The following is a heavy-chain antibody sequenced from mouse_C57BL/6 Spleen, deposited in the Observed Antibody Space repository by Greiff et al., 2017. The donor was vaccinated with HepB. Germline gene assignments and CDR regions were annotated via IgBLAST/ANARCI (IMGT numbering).Heavy chain of an antibody. CDR1: GFSLTSYG. CDR2: IWSDGST. V-gene: IGHV2-6-1*01. CDR3: ARHERNYAYAMDY. Sequence: VHLVESGPGLVAPSQSLSITCTVSGFSLTSYGVHWVRQPPGKGLEWLVVIWSDGSTTYNSALKSRLSISKDNSKSQVFLKMNSLQTDDTAMYYCARHERNYAYAMDYWGQGTSVTVSS. D-gene: IGHD1-1*02. J-gene: IGHJ4*01.